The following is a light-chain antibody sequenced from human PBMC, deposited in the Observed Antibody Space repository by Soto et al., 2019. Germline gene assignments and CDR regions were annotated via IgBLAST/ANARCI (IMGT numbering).Light chain of an antibody. Sequence: QPVLTQPPSVSGAPGQSVTISCTGSSSNIGTGYDVHWYQQLPGTAPKLLIYGNTNRPSGVPDRFSGSKSGTSASLAITGLQAEDEADYYCQSYDSSLSAYVFGTGTKVTVL. V-gene: IGLV1-40*01. J-gene: IGLJ1*01. CDR1: SSNIGTGYD. CDR3: QSYDSSLSAYV. CDR2: GNT.